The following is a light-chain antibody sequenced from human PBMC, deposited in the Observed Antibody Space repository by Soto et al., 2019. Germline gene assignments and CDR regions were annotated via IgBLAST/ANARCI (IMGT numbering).Light chain of an antibody. Sequence: QSVLTQPPSASGSPGQSVTISCTGTSSDVGAYDYVSWYQQHPGKAPKLMIYEVSQRPSGVPDRFSGSKSGNTASLTISGLQAEDEGDYYCQSYDKRLTAYVFGTGTKLTVL. V-gene: IGLV2-8*01. CDR1: SSDVGAYDY. J-gene: IGLJ1*01. CDR2: EVS. CDR3: QSYDKRLTAYV.